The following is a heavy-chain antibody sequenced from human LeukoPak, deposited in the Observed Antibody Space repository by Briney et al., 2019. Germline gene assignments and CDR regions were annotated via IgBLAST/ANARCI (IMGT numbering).Heavy chain of an antibody. CDR3: ARDEEIPAAHLYFQH. CDR2: IYTSGST. J-gene: IGHJ1*01. CDR1: GGSISSYY. Sequence: SETLSLTCTVSGGSISSYYWSWIRQPAGKGLEWIGRIYTSGSTNYNPSLKSRVTMSVDTSKNQFFLKLSSVTAADTAVYYCARDEEIPAAHLYFQHWGQGTLVTVSS. V-gene: IGHV4-4*07. D-gene: IGHD2-2*01.